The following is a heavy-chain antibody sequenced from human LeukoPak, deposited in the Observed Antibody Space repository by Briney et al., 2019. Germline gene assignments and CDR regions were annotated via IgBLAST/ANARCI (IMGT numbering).Heavy chain of an antibody. V-gene: IGHV5-51*01. Sequence: GESLKTSCKGSGYSFTNYWIGWVRQMPGKGLEWMGIIYPGDSDTRYSPSFQGQVTISADKSISTAYLQWSSLKASDTAMYYCARPVLNSGSYYLDYWGQGTLVTVSS. J-gene: IGHJ4*02. CDR3: ARPVLNSGSYYLDY. D-gene: IGHD1-26*01. CDR1: GYSFTNYW. CDR2: IYPGDSDT.